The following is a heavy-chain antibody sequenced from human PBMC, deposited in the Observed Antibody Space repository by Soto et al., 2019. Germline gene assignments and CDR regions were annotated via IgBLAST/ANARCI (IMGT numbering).Heavy chain of an antibody. CDR2: IKQDGSDK. D-gene: IGHD6-13*01. CDR1: GFTFSSYW. Sequence: EVHLVESGGGLVQPGGSLRLSCAASGFTFSSYWMSWVRQAPGKGLEWVANIKQDGSDKYYVDSVKGRFTISRDNAKNSLYLQMNRLRAEGTAVYYCATSAAAPGNYWGQGTLVTVSS. CDR3: ATSAAAPGNY. J-gene: IGHJ4*02. V-gene: IGHV3-7*01.